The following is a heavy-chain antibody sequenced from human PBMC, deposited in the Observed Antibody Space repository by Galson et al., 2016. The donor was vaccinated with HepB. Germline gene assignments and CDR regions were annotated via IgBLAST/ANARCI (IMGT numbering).Heavy chain of an antibody. CDR1: GFTFASYG. CDR2: ITSSGGAT. D-gene: IGHD3-10*01. V-gene: IGHV3-48*01. Sequence: SLRLSCAGSGFTFASYGMNWVRQAPGKGLEWVSYITSSGGATYYTDSVKGRFTISRDNAKNSLYLQMNSLRAEDTAVYYCARDTYGPTYFYYYGLDVWGEGTTVTVSA. J-gene: IGHJ6*04. CDR3: ARDTYGPTYFYYYGLDV.